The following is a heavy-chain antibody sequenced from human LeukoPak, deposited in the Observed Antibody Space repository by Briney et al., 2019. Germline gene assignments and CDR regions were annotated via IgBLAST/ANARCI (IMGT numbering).Heavy chain of an antibody. D-gene: IGHD6-19*01. Sequence: GGSLRLSCAASGFTFSSSWMSWVRQAPGKGLEWVANIKQDGSEEFYVDSVRGRFTISRDNAKNSLYLQMNSLRAEDTAVYYCAKDRGGYSSGWFDPWGQGTLVTVSS. CDR2: IKQDGSEE. CDR1: GFTFSSSW. V-gene: IGHV3-7*01. CDR3: AKDRGGYSSGWFDP. J-gene: IGHJ5*02.